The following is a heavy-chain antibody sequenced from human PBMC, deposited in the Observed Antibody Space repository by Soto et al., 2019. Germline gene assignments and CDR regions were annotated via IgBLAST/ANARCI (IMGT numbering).Heavy chain of an antibody. Sequence: PSETLSLTCTVSGGSISNNYWSWIRQPPGKGLEWIGYIHYSGTTNYNPSLKSRVTISVDTSKNQFSLKVSSVTAADTAVYYCARYQTTRYYFDYWGQGTLVTVSS. D-gene: IGHD1-1*01. CDR2: IHYSGTT. CDR3: ARYQTTRYYFDY. J-gene: IGHJ4*02. V-gene: IGHV4-59*08. CDR1: GGSISNNY.